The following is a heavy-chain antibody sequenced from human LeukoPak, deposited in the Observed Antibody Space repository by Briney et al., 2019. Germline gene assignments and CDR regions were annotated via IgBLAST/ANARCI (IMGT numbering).Heavy chain of an antibody. CDR2: FYTSESS. Sequence: SETLSLTCSVSGGSISSYYWSWIRQPAGKGLEWIGRFYTSESSNYNPSLKSRVTISVDTSKNQFSLKLTSVTAADTAVYYCARGGWYEDYWGQGSLVTVSS. V-gene: IGHV4-4*07. CDR3: ARGGWYEDY. D-gene: IGHD6-19*01. CDR1: GGSISSYY. J-gene: IGHJ4*02.